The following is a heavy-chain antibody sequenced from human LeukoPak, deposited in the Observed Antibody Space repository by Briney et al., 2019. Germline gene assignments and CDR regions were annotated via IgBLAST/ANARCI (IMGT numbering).Heavy chain of an antibody. CDR1: GGTFSSYA. Sequence: ASVKVSCKASGGTFSSYAISWVRQAPGQGLEWMGWMNPNSGNTGYAQKFQGRVTMTRNTSISTAYMELSSLRSEDTAVYYCARGRIDCSSTSCYTYWGQGTLVAVSS. D-gene: IGHD2-2*02. J-gene: IGHJ4*02. CDR3: ARGRIDCSSTSCYTY. V-gene: IGHV1-8*02. CDR2: MNPNSGNT.